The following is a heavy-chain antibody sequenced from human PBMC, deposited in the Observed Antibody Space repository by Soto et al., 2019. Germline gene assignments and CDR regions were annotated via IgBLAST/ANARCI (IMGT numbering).Heavy chain of an antibody. J-gene: IGHJ4*02. D-gene: IGHD1-1*01. CDR3: ARLLDSWDEPHYFDS. V-gene: IGHV5-51*01. Sequence: PGESLKISCQASGYTFDSNWIGWVRQMPGKGLEWMGIIYPGDSETRYSPSFQGQVTISADRSFKIAYLQWRSLQASDTAMYYCARLLDSWDEPHYFDSWGQGTTVTVPQ. CDR2: IYPGDSET. CDR1: GYTFDSNW.